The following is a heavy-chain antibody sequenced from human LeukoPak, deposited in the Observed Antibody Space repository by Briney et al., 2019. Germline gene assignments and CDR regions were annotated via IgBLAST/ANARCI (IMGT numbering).Heavy chain of an antibody. J-gene: IGHJ4*02. V-gene: IGHV3-23*01. CDR3: AKDSPVATR. CDR1: GLTFSSSA. D-gene: IGHD2-15*01. CDR2: ITDSGDGT. Sequence: GGSLRLSCAASGLTFSSSAMSWVRQAPGKGLEWVSSITDSGDGTYYADSVKGRFTISRDNSKNTLYLQMNSLRAEDTAVYYCAKDSPVATRWGQGTLVTVSS.